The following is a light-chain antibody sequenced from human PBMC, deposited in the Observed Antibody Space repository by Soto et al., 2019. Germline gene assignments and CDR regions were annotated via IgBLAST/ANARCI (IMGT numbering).Light chain of an antibody. V-gene: IGKV1-39*01. CDR3: QQSDSTPYT. CDR1: QTISTY. Sequence: DIQMTQSPSSLSASVGDGVTITCRASQTISTYLNWYQQKPGKAPRLLIYDASSLLSGVPSRFSGSGSGTDFTLTIASLQPEDFSTYYCQQSDSTPYTFGQGTKVDI. J-gene: IGKJ2*01. CDR2: DAS.